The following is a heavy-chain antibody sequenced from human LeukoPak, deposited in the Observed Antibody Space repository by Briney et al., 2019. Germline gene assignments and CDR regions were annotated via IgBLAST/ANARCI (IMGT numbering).Heavy chain of an antibody. V-gene: IGHV3-64D*06. CDR1: GFTFSVYA. Sequence: GGSLRLSCSASGFTFSVYAIHWVRQAPGKGLEYVSTTISNGGSTYYADSVKGRFTISRDNSKNTVSLQMSSLRAEDTALYYCVKDGLAFCGGDCYSYFDYWGQGTLVTVSS. CDR3: VKDGLAFCGGDCYSYFDY. D-gene: IGHD2-21*02. J-gene: IGHJ4*02. CDR2: TISNGGST.